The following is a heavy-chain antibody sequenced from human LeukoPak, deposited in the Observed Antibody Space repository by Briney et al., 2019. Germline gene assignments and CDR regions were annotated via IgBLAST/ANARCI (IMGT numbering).Heavy chain of an antibody. V-gene: IGHV3-30-3*01. Sequence: GGSLRLSCAASGFTFSNYAMHWVRQAPGKGLAWVAVISYDGSNKYYADSVKGRFTISRDNSKNTLYLQMNSLRAEDTAVYYCASPGDGSGSYYNLGYWGQGTLVTVSS. J-gene: IGHJ4*02. CDR2: ISYDGSNK. D-gene: IGHD3-10*01. CDR1: GFTFSNYA. CDR3: ASPGDGSGSYYNLGY.